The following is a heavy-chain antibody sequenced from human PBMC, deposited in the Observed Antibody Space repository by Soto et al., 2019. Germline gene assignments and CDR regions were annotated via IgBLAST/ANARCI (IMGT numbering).Heavy chain of an antibody. CDR1: GGSINSGDYH. Sequence: SKTLSLTCTVSGGSINSGDYHWTWIRQFPGKDLEWIGGIYYSASTYYNPSLVSRLTISLDTSKNQFSLRLTSATAADTAVYYCARDSRTPSGGMDVWGQGTTVTVSS. V-gene: IGHV4-30-4*01. J-gene: IGHJ6*02. CDR2: IYYSAST. CDR3: ARDSRTPSGGMDV.